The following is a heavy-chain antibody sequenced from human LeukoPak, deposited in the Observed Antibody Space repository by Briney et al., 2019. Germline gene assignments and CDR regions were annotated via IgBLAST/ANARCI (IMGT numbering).Heavy chain of an antibody. V-gene: IGHV1-18*01. CDR3: AFSSRGVISLYYFDY. Sequence: ASVTASCKASGYTFTSYGISWVRQAPGQGLEWMGWISAYNGNTNYAQKLQGRVTITADKSTSTAYMELSSPRSEDTAVYYCAFSSRGVISLYYFDYWGQGTLVTVSS. CDR1: GYTFTSYG. CDR2: ISAYNGNT. D-gene: IGHD3-10*01. J-gene: IGHJ4*02.